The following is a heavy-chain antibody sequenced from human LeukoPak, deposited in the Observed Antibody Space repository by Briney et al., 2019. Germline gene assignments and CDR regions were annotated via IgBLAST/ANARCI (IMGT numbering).Heavy chain of an antibody. CDR1: GFIFTSYG. CDR2: IRYDGSIK. D-gene: IGHD1-26*01. CDR3: AKDSRHRIVGTTTFLDY. V-gene: IGHV3-30*02. J-gene: IGHJ4*02. Sequence: GGSLRLSCAASGFIFTSYGMHWVRQAPGKGLEWVAFIRYDGSIKFYADSVKGRSTISRDNSRNTLYLQMNSLRAEDTAVYYCAKDSRHRIVGTTTFLDYWGQGTLVTVSS.